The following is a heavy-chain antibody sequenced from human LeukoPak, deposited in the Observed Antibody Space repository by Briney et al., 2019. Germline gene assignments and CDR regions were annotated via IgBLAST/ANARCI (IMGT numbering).Heavy chain of an antibody. Sequence: SETLSLTCAVYGGSFSVYYSSWIRQPPGEWLEWMGEINHSGSTNYNPSLKSRVTISVDTSKNQFSLKLRSVTAADTAVYYCARVSSGWYSPFDYWGKGTLVTVSS. D-gene: IGHD6-19*01. CDR3: ARVSSGWYSPFDY. CDR1: GGSFSVYY. CDR2: INHSGST. V-gene: IGHV4-34*01. J-gene: IGHJ4*02.